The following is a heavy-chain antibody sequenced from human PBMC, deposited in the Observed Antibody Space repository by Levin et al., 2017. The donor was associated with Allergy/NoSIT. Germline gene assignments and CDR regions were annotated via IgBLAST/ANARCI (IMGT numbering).Heavy chain of an antibody. J-gene: IGHJ4*02. Sequence: LSLTCVASGFTFSTHGMHWVRQAPGEGPEWLAVISYDGTYQFFRDSVNGRFTISRDNSKNTLFLQMSRLRPEDTAVYYCAKSRDDSSGHYFSEIDFWGQGTLVTVSS. CDR2: ISYDGTYQ. CDR1: GFTFSTHG. D-gene: IGHD3-22*01. V-gene: IGHV3-30*18. CDR3: AKSRDDSSGHYFSEIDF.